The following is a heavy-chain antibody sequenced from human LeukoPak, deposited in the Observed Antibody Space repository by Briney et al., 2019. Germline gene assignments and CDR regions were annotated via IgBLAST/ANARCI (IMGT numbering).Heavy chain of an antibody. Sequence: PSETLSLTCAVYGGSFSGYYWSWIRQPPGKGLEWIGEVNHSGSTNYDPSLKSRVTISVDTSKNQFSLKLSSVTAADTAVYYCARGLSPRINMVRGVRPPFRGVFDYWGQGTLVTVSS. D-gene: IGHD3-10*01. CDR1: GGSFSGYY. V-gene: IGHV4-34*01. CDR2: VNHSGST. J-gene: IGHJ4*02. CDR3: ARGLSPRINMVRGVRPPFRGVFDY.